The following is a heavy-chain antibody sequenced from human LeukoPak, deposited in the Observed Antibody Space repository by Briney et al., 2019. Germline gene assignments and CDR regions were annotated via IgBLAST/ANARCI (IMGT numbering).Heavy chain of an antibody. CDR3: AREPIVVVPAAILLVAFDI. V-gene: IGHV4-34*01. CDR1: GGSFSGYY. CDR2: INHSGST. D-gene: IGHD2-2*01. Sequence: PSETLSLTCAVYGGSFSGYYRSWIRQPPGKGLEWIGEINHSGSTNYNPSLKSRVTISVDTSKNQFSLKLSSVTAADTAVYYCAREPIVVVPAAILLVAFDIWGQGTMVTVSS. J-gene: IGHJ3*02.